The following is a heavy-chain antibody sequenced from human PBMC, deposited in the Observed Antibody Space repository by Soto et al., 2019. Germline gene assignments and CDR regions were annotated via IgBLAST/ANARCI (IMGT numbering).Heavy chain of an antibody. J-gene: IGHJ3*02. CDR2: IIRGTYI. V-gene: IGHV3-21*02. CDR3: ARTFLEWSLDAFDI. Sequence: EVQLVESGGGLVKPGGSLRLSCAASGFTFSTYSMNWVRQAPGKGLEWVSSIIRGTYIYYTDSVKGRFTISRDNAKNSLYLQMDSLRAEDTALYFCARTFLEWSLDAFDIWGQGTMVTVSS. D-gene: IGHD3-3*02. CDR1: GFTFSTYS.